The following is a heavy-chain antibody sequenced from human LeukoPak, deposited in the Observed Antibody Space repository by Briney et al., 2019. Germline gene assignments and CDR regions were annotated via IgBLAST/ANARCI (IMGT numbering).Heavy chain of an antibody. CDR3: ASGYSVTDY. D-gene: IGHD2-15*01. Sequence: PGGSLRLSCAASGFTFSSYEMNWVRQAPGKGLEWVSYISSTGSAIYYADSVRGRFTISRDNDKNSVFLQMNSLRAEDTAVYYYASGYSVTDYWGQGTLVTVSS. CDR1: GFTFSSYE. V-gene: IGHV3-48*03. CDR2: ISSTGSAI. J-gene: IGHJ4*02.